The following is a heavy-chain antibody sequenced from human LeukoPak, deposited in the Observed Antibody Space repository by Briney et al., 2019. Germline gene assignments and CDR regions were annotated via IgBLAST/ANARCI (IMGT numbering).Heavy chain of an antibody. Sequence: SETLSLTCTVSGGSISSYYWSWIRQPAGKGLEWIGRIYTSGSTNYNPSLKSRVTMSVDTSKNQFSLKLSSVTAADTAVYYCARDYYYDSSGYYPGDYWGQGTLVTVSS. V-gene: IGHV4-4*07. D-gene: IGHD3-22*01. CDR2: IYTSGST. CDR1: GGSISSYY. J-gene: IGHJ4*02. CDR3: ARDYYYDSSGYYPGDY.